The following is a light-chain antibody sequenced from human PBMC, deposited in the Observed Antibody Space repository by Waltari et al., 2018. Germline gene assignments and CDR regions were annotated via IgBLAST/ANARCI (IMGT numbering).Light chain of an antibody. V-gene: IGLV2-23*02. CDR1: TSDVGCYNL. Sequence: QSALTPPTSVSGSPEQSITISCTGTTSDVGCYNLVSWYQQHPGKAPNLMISEVNGRPSGVSIRFSGAKSGNTASLTISGLQAEDEADYCCCSYAGSNTVLFGGGTKLTVL. J-gene: IGLJ2*01. CDR2: EVN. CDR3: CSYAGSNTVL.